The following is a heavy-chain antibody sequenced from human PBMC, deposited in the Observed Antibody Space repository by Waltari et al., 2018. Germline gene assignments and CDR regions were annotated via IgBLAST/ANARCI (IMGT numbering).Heavy chain of an antibody. V-gene: IGHV2-5*01. CDR1: GFSLSTSGVG. D-gene: IGHD6-13*01. CDR3: ARLAAAGDYYYYYGMDV. CDR2: IYWNDDK. J-gene: IGHJ6*02. Sequence: QITLKESGPTLVKPTQTLTLTCTFSGFSLSTSGVGVGWIRQPPGKALEWLALIYWNDDKRYSPSLKSMLTITKDTSKNQVVLTMTNMDPVDTATYYCARLAAAGDYYYYYGMDVWGQGTTVTVSS.